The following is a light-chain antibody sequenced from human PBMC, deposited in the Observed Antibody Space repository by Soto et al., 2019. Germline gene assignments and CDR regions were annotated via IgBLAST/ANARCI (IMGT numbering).Light chain of an antibody. J-gene: IGLJ1*01. CDR3: ISYRSTSTLGV. CDR2: DVS. CDR1: SSDVGAYTY. Sequence: QSALTQPASVSGSPGQSITISCSGTSSDVGAYTYVSWYQVHPGEPPKLVIYDVSKRPSGVSNRFSGSKSGNTASLTISGLQAEDEGDYYCISYRSTSTLGVFGTGTKLTVL. V-gene: IGLV2-14*03.